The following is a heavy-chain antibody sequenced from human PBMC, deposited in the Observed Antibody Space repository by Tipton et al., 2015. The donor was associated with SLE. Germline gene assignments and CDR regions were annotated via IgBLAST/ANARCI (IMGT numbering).Heavy chain of an antibody. CDR3: AGGKGIAGRPGGALDV. J-gene: IGHJ3*01. D-gene: IGHD6-6*01. CDR2: VNHSGST. V-gene: IGHV4-34*01. CDR1: GGSFSGYY. Sequence: TLSLTCAVYGGSFSGYYWSWIRQPPGKGLEWIGEVNHSGSTNYNPSLKSRVTIFVDTSKNQFSLKLSSVAAADTAVYFCAGGKGIAGRPGGALDVWGQGAVVTVSS.